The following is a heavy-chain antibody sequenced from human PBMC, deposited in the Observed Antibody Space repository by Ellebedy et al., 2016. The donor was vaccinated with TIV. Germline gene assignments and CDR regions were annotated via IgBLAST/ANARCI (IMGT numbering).Heavy chain of an antibody. CDR3: GGGRLRWYFDL. CDR1: GYTFTSYA. Sequence: ASVKVSXKASGYTFTSYAMHWVRQPPGRRLEWMGWFNVGNGNTKYSQKLQGRVTITRDTSATTAYMELSSLRSEDTAVYYCGGGRLRWYFDLWGRGTLVTVSS. V-gene: IGHV1-3*01. CDR2: FNVGNGNT. J-gene: IGHJ2*01. D-gene: IGHD2-21*01.